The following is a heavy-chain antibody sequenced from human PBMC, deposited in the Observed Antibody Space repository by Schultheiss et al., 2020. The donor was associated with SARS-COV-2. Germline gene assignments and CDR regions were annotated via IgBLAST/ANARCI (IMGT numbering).Heavy chain of an antibody. Sequence: GESLKISCAASGFTFSNAWMSWVRQAPGKGLEWVGRIKSKTDGGTTDYAAPVKGRFTISRDDSKNTLYLQMNSLRAEDTAVYYCANYPSSGFDYWGQGTLVNVSS. CDR2: IKSKTDGGTT. CDR1: GFTFSNAW. J-gene: IGHJ4*02. CDR3: ANYPSSGFDY. D-gene: IGHD6-19*01. V-gene: IGHV3-15*01.